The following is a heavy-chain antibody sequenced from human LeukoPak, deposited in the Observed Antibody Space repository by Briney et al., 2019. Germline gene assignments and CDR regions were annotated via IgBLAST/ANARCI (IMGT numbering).Heavy chain of an antibody. CDR3: ARGMRYSGSWYRKGYYFDY. Sequence: PSETLSLTCTVSGGSISSYYWSWIRQPPGKGLEWIGFIYYSGSTNYKPSLKSRVTISVDTSKNQFSLKLSSVTAADTAVYYCARGMRYSGSWYRKGYYFDYWGQGTLVTVSS. D-gene: IGHD6-13*01. V-gene: IGHV4-59*12. CDR2: IYYSGST. CDR1: GGSISSYY. J-gene: IGHJ4*02.